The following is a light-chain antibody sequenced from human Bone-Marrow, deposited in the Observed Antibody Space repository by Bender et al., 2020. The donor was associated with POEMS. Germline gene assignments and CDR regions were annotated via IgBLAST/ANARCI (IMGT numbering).Light chain of an antibody. V-gene: IGLV2-14*03. J-gene: IGLJ1*01. CDR1: DIADYNY. Sequence: QSVLTQPASVSGSPGQSITISCTGDIADYNYVSWYQQHPGKAPKLIIYDVITRPSGVSSRFSASKSGNTASLTISGLQPEDEADYYCSSYTTRSTPVFGTGTKVTVL. CDR3: SSYTTRSTPV. CDR2: DVI.